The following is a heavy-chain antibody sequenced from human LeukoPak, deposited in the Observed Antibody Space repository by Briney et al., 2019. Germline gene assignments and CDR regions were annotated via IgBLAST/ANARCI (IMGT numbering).Heavy chain of an antibody. D-gene: IGHD3-10*01. CDR2: INDDGSAT. CDR1: GFTFSNYW. J-gene: IGHJ4*02. V-gene: IGHV3-74*01. Sequence: PGGSLRLSCAASGFTFSNYWMHWVRHVPGKGQVWVSRINDDGSATFYADSVKDRFTISRDNAKNTLFLQINSLRAEDTAVYYCANDLKATMVRGVIRYDYWGQGTLVTVSS. CDR3: ANDLKATMVRGVIRYDY.